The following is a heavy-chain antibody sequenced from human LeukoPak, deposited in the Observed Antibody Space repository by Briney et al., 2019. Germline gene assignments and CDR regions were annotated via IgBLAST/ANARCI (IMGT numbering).Heavy chain of an antibody. CDR1: GFTFSSYG. D-gene: IGHD3-10*01. V-gene: IGHV3-30*02. CDR3: AKSELSTYYYGSGSFAGADY. Sequence: GGSLRLSCAASGFTFSSYGMHWVRQAPSKGLEWVAFIRYDGSNKYYADSVKGRFTISRDNSKNTLYLQMNSLRAEDTAVYYCAKSELSTYYYGSGSFAGADYWGQGTLVTVSS. CDR2: IRYDGSNK. J-gene: IGHJ4*02.